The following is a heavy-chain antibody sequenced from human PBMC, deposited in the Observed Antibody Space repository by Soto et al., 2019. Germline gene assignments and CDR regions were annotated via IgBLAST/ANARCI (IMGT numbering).Heavy chain of an antibody. J-gene: IGHJ4*02. V-gene: IGHV3-33*01. CDR3: ARSLDYDFWSGYYTGLIY. D-gene: IGHD3-3*01. CDR1: GFTFSSYG. Sequence: HPGGSLRLSCAASGFTFSSYGMHWVRQAPGKGLEWVAVIWYDGSNKYYADSVKGRFTISRDNSKNTLYLQMNSLRAEDTAVYYCARSLDYDFWSGYYTGLIYWGQGTLVTVSS. CDR2: IWYDGSNK.